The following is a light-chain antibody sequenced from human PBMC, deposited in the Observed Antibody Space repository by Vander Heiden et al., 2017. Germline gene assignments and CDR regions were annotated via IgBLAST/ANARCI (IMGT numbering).Light chain of an antibody. CDR1: SLRIYY. CDR2: GKN. Sequence: SSELTQDPAVSVALGQTVRITCQGDSLRIYYASWYQQKPGQAPVLVIYGKNNRPSGIPDRFSGSSSGNTASLTITGAQAEDEADYYCNSRDSSGNHLNWVFGGGTKLTVL. V-gene: IGLV3-19*01. CDR3: NSRDSSGNHLNWV. J-gene: IGLJ3*02.